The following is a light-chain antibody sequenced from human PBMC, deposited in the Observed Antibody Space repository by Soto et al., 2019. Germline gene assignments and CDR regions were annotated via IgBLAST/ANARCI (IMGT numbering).Light chain of an antibody. CDR1: QGISND. Sequence: DIQMTQSPSSLSASVGDRVTITCRASQGISNDLAWSQQKPGKVPKLLIYEASTLQSGVPSRFRGSRAGTDFTLTISTLQPKDGATYYCQKYNSAHSLACCGGTKVEIK. CDR2: EAS. J-gene: IGKJ4*01. V-gene: IGKV1-27*01. CDR3: QKYNSAHSLA.